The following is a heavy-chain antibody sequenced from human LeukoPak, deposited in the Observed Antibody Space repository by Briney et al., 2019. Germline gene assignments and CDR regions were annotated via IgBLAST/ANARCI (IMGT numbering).Heavy chain of an antibody. Sequence: ASVKVSCKASGGTFSSYAISWVRQAPGQGLEWMGGTIPIFGTANYAQKFQGRVTITADESTSTAYMELSSLRSEDTAVYYCARGWDYYDSSGYFWGQGTLVTVSS. CDR3: ARGWDYYDSSGYF. V-gene: IGHV1-69*13. D-gene: IGHD3-22*01. CDR2: TIPIFGTA. CDR1: GGTFSSYA. J-gene: IGHJ4*02.